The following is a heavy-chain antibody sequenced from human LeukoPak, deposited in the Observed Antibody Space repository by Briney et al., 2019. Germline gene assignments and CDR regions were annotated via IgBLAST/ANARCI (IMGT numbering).Heavy chain of an antibody. CDR1: GYTFIVYN. Sequence: ASVTLSCRASGYTFIVYNITWVRQAPGQGLEWMGWISTYNGNTDYAQNLQDRVTMTRDTSTSTAYMELRSLRSDDTAVYYCARARTYYYGSGTYPYVAFDIWGQGTM. CDR3: ARARTYYYGSGTYPYVAFDI. V-gene: IGHV1-18*01. J-gene: IGHJ3*02. CDR2: ISTYNGNT. D-gene: IGHD3-10*01.